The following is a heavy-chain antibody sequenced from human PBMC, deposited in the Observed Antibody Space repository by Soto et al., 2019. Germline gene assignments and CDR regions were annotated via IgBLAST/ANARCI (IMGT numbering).Heavy chain of an antibody. D-gene: IGHD3-10*01. V-gene: IGHV1-18*01. CDR2: ISAYNGNT. CDR1: GYTFTSYG. J-gene: IGHJ5*02. CDR3: ARVAMVRGVIDWFDP. Sequence: GASVKVSCKASGYTFTSYGISWVRQAPGQGLEWMGWISAYNGNTNYAQKLQGRVTMTTDTSTSTAYMELRSLRSGDTAVYYCARVAMVRGVIDWFDPWGLGTLVTVSS.